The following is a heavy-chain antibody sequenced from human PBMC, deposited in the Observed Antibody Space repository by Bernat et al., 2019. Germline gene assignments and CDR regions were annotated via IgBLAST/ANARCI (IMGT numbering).Heavy chain of an antibody. CDR2: IYYSGST. J-gene: IGHJ2*01. CDR3: ARRAYDSSGYHYVWYFDL. CDR1: GGSISSDY. Sequence: QVQLQESGPGLVKPSETLSLTCTVSGGSISSDYWNWIRQPPGKGLEWIGYIYYSGSTYYNPSLQSRVTISVDTSKNQFSLSLSSMTAADTAVYYCARRAYDSSGYHYVWYFDLWGRGTLVTVSS. V-gene: IGHV4-59*08. D-gene: IGHD3-22*01.